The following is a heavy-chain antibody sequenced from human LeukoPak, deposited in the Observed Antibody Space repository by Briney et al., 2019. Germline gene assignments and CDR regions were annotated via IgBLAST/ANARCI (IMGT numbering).Heavy chain of an antibody. D-gene: IGHD1-26*01. CDR2: INPTSGDT. CDR1: GYTFTGYY. CDR3: ARDRSGSSPFDY. Sequence: GASVKVSCKASGYTFTGYYMHWVRQAPGQGLEWMGIINPTSGDTVFAQKFQGRVTMTRDTSTSTVYMELSSLRSDDTAMYYCARDRSGSSPFDYWGQGTLVTISS. V-gene: IGHV1-46*01. J-gene: IGHJ4*02.